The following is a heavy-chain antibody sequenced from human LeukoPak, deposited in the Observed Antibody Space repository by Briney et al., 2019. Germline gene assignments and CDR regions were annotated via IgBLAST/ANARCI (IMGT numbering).Heavy chain of an antibody. J-gene: IGHJ4*02. Sequence: SETLSLTCTVSGGSISSYYWSWIRQPPGKGLEWIGYIYNSGRTNYNPSLKSRVTISVDTSKNQFSLKLSSVTAADTAVYYCARARNWNKYYFDYWGQGTLVTVSS. CDR2: IYNSGRT. V-gene: IGHV4-59*12. CDR1: GGSISSYY. CDR3: ARARNWNKYYFDY. D-gene: IGHD1/OR15-1a*01.